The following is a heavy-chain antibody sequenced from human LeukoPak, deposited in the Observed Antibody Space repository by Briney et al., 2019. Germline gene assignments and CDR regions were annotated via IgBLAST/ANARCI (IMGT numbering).Heavy chain of an antibody. D-gene: IGHD4-17*01. V-gene: IGHV3-11*01. CDR1: GFTFSDYY. Sequence: GGSLRLSCAASGFTFSDYYMSWIRQAPGKELEWVSYISSSGSTIYYADSVKGRFTISRDNAKNSLYLQMNSLRAEDTAVYYCAGDTVTTGFDPWGQGALVTVSS. J-gene: IGHJ5*02. CDR3: AGDTVTTGFDP. CDR2: ISSSGSTI.